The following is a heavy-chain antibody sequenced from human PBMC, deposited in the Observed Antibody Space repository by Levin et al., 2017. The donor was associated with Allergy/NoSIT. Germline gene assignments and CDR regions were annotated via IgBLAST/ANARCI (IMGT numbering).Heavy chain of an antibody. Sequence: SETLSLTCAVYGGSFSGYYWSWIRQPPGKGLEWIGEINHSGSTNYNPSLKSRVTISVDTSKNQFSLKLSSVTAADTAVYYCARGSIAVAGTGYYFDYWGQGTLVTVSS. V-gene: IGHV4-34*01. CDR1: GGSFSGYY. D-gene: IGHD6-19*01. J-gene: IGHJ4*02. CDR2: INHSGST. CDR3: ARGSIAVAGTGYYFDY.